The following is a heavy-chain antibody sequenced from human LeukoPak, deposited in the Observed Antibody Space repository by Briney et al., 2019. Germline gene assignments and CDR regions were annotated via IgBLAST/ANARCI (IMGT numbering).Heavy chain of an antibody. CDR2: IYTSGST. D-gene: IGHD6-13*01. J-gene: IGHJ6*03. CDR3: ARDFFSIAAAGYYYYYYMDV. CDR1: GGSISSYY. Sequence: PSETLSLTCTVSGGSISSYYGSWIRQPAGKGLEWIGRIYTSGSTNYNPSLKSRVTMSVDTSKNQFSLKLSSVTAADTAVYYCARDFFSIAAAGYYYYYYMDVWGKGTTVTVSS. V-gene: IGHV4-4*07.